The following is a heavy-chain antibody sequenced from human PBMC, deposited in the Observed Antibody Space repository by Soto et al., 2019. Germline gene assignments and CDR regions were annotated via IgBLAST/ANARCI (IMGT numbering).Heavy chain of an antibody. CDR3: AKYDYVWGSYLIDY. V-gene: IGHV3-23*01. Sequence: EVQLLESGGGLVQPGGSLRLSCAASGFTFSSYAMSWVRQAPGKGLEWVSAISGSGGSTYYADSVKGRFTISRDNSKNTLYLQMSSLRAEDTAVYYCAKYDYVWGSYLIDYWGQGTLVTVSS. CDR1: GFTFSSYA. CDR2: ISGSGGST. J-gene: IGHJ4*02. D-gene: IGHD3-16*02.